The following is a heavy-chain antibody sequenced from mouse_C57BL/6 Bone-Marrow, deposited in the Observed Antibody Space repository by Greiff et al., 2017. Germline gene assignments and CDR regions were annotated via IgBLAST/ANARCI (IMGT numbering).Heavy chain of an antibody. D-gene: IGHD1-1*01. Sequence: QVQLQQSGAELARPGASVKLSCKASGYTFTSYGISWVKQRTGQGLEWIGEIYPRSGNTYYNEKFKGKATLTADKSSSTAYMELRSLTSEDSAVYFGARPHYYGSSYVHFDVWGTGTTVTGSS. CDR2: IYPRSGNT. CDR1: GYTFTSYG. CDR3: ARPHYYGSSYVHFDV. V-gene: IGHV1-81*01. J-gene: IGHJ1*03.